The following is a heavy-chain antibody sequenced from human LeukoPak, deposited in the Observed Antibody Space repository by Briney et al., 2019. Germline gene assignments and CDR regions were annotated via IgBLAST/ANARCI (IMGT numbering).Heavy chain of an antibody. CDR2: IGGSGAGT. CDR1: GFTFSSSA. Sequence: PGGSLRLSCAASGFTFSSSAMSWVRQAPGKGLEWVSGIGGSGAGTYYAVSVKGRFTISRDNSKNTLYLQMNSLRAEDTPVYYCATTLHSGYYDLYWGQGTLVTVSS. D-gene: IGHD3-22*01. J-gene: IGHJ4*02. CDR3: ATTLHSGYYDLY. V-gene: IGHV3-23*01.